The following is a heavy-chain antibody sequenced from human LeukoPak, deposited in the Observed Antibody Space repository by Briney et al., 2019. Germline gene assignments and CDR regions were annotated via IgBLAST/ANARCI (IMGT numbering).Heavy chain of an antibody. V-gene: IGHV3-30*02. CDR2: IRYDGSNK. Sequence: PGGSLRLSCAASGFTFSSYGMHWVRQAPGKGLEWVAFIRYDGSNKYYADSVKGRFTISRDNSKNTLYLQMNSLRAEDTAVYYCAKDRLEGIAAAGTGAYYFDYWGQGNLVTVSS. CDR3: AKDRLEGIAAAGTGAYYFDY. CDR1: GFTFSSYG. D-gene: IGHD6-13*01. J-gene: IGHJ4*02.